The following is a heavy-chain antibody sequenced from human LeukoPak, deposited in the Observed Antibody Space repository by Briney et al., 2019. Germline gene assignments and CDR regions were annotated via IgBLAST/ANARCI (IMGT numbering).Heavy chain of an antibody. D-gene: IGHD6-13*01. Sequence: SETLSLTRAVYGGSFSGYYWSWIRQPPGKGLEWIGEINHSGSTNYNPSLKSRVTISVDTSKNQFSLKLSSVTAADTAVYYCARGFLGYSSSWYVFSPTFDYWGQGTLVTVSS. CDR1: GGSFSGYY. J-gene: IGHJ4*02. CDR2: INHSGST. V-gene: IGHV4-34*01. CDR3: ARGFLGYSSSWYVFSPTFDY.